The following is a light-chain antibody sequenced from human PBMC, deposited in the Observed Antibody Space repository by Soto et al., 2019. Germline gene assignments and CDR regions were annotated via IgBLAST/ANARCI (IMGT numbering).Light chain of an antibody. CDR3: QQRSSWPLLT. J-gene: IGKJ4*01. CDR1: QSVSNY. Sequence: EIVLTQSPATLSLSPGERATLSCRASQSVSNYLVWYQQKPGQAPRLLIYDASNRATGIPARFSGSGSGTDFTLTISSLEPEDFAVYYCQQRSSWPLLTFGGGTKVESK. V-gene: IGKV3-11*01. CDR2: DAS.